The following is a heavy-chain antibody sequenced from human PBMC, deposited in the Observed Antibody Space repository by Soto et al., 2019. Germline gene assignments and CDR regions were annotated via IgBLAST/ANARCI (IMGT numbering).Heavy chain of an antibody. CDR2: LSGSGGST. J-gene: IGHJ4*02. CDR1: GFTFSSYA. Sequence: EVQLLQSGGGLVQPGGSLRLSCACSGFTFSSYAMPWVHQAPGKGLDWVSSLSGSGGSTFYADSVKGRFTISRDNSENTLVVQMNSLIGQDTALDNGAAPIGKDHGRGVACCSGGDYWGQGTLVTVSS. CDR3: AAPIGKDHGRGVACCSGGDY. V-gene: IGHV3-23*01. D-gene: IGHD2-8*02.